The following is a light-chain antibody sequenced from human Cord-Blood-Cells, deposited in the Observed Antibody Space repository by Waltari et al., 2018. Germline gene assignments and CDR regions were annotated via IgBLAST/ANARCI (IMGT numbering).Light chain of an antibody. V-gene: IGLV2-11*01. Sequence: QSALTQPRSVSGSPGPSVTLSCPGTSSDVGGYNYLSWYQQHPGKAPKLMIYDVSKRPSGVPDRFSGSKSGNTASLTISGLQAEDEADYYCCSYAGSYKVFGTGTKVTVL. CDR2: DVS. CDR1: SSDVGGYNY. CDR3: CSYAGSYKV. J-gene: IGLJ1*01.